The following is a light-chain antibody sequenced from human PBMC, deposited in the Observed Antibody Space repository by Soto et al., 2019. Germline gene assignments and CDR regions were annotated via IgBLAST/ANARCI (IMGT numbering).Light chain of an antibody. CDR3: QQHNQWPIT. V-gene: IGKV3D-20*02. CDR1: QSVSSSN. CDR2: GAS. J-gene: IGKJ5*01. Sequence: EIVLTQSPGTLSLSPGDRATLYCRASQSVSSSNLAWYQQKRGQSPRLLIYGASSRATGIPDRFSGSGSGTEFTLTINSLQSEDSAVYYCQQHNQWPITFGQGTRLEIK.